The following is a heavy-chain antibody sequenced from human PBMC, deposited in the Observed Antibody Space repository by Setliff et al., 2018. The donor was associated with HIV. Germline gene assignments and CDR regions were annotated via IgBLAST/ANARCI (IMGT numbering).Heavy chain of an antibody. CDR1: GGSFSGFY. Sequence: PSETLSLTCAVYGGSFSGFYWNWIRQPPGKGLEWIGYIYASGSTHYNPSLRSRVTISVDTSKAQFSLNLSSVTAADTAKYYCATLDAHGKNFLGFWGQGTLVTVSS. CDR2: IYASGST. D-gene: IGHD1-1*01. J-gene: IGHJ4*02. CDR3: ATLDAHGKNFLGF. V-gene: IGHV4-34*11.